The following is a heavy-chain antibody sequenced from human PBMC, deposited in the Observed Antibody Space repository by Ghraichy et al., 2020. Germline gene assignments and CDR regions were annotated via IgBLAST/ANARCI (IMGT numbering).Heavy chain of an antibody. CDR3: ARDQRDSHYGMDV. J-gene: IGHJ6*02. CDR2: IYHSGTT. CDR1: GYSISSGYY. V-gene: IGHV4-38-2*02. Sequence: LNISCAVSGYSISSGYYWGWIRQPPGKGLEWIGIIYHSGTTYYNPSLKSRLTISVDTSKNQFSLKLTSVTAADTAVYYCARDQRDSHYGMDVWGQGTTVTVSS. D-gene: IGHD2-15*01.